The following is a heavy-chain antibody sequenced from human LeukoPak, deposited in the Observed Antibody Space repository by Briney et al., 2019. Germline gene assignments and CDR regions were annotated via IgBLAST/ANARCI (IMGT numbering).Heavy chain of an antibody. Sequence: GGSLRLSCAASGFTFSNYWMSWVRQAPGKGLELVANIKQDRSEKYYVDSVKGRFTISRDNAKNSLYLQMNSLRAEDTAVYYCARLREIPVFGVVTKSTSYFDYWGQGTLVTVSS. CDR3: ARLREIPVFGVVTKSTSYFDY. CDR1: GFTFSNYW. J-gene: IGHJ4*02. CDR2: IKQDRSEK. D-gene: IGHD3-3*01. V-gene: IGHV3-7*01.